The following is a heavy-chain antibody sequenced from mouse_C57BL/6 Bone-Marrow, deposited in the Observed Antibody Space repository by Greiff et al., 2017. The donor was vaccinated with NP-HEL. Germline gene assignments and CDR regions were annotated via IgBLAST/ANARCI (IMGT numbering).Heavy chain of an antibody. CDR3: ARGGLWLRWYFDV. J-gene: IGHJ1*03. D-gene: IGHD2-2*01. CDR1: GYAFSSSW. V-gene: IGHV1-82*01. Sequence: VMLVESGPELVKPGASVKISCKASGYAFSSSWMNWVKQRPGKGLEWIGRIYPGDGDTNYNGKFKGKATLTADKSSSTAYMQLSSLTSEDSAVYFCARGGLWLRWYFDVWGTGTTVTVSS. CDR2: IYPGDGDT.